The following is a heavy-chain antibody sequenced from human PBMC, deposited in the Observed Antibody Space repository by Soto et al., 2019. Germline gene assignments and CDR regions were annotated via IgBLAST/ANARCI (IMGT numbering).Heavy chain of an antibody. D-gene: IGHD5-12*01. Sequence: GESLKISCQGSGYRFTNYWIAWVRQMPGNALEWMGFIYPGDSDSRYSPSFQGQVTISADKSINAVYLQWGSLKASDTAMYYCASQSSGYVYHYWGQGTLVTVSS. CDR3: ASQSSGYVYHY. V-gene: IGHV5-51*01. CDR1: GYRFTNYW. CDR2: IYPGDSDS. J-gene: IGHJ4*02.